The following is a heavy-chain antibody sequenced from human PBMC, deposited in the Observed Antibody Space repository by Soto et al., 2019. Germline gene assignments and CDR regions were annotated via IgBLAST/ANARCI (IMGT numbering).Heavy chain of an antibody. CDR3: ARALGHDYGDYYFDY. J-gene: IGHJ4*02. V-gene: IGHV4-30-2*01. Sequence: SETLSLTCAVCGGSISSGGYSWSWIRQPPGKGLEWIGYIYHSGSTYYNPSLKSRVTISVDRSKNQFSLKLSSVTAADTAVYYCARALGHDYGDYYFDYWGQGTLVTVSS. CDR1: GGSISSGGYS. D-gene: IGHD4-17*01. CDR2: IYHSGST.